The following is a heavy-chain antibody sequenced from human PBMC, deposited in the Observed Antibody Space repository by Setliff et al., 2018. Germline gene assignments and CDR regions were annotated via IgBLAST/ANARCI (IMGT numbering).Heavy chain of an antibody. J-gene: IGHJ3*02. CDR2: IWYDGSNK. V-gene: IGHV3-30*02. D-gene: IGHD2-15*01. Sequence: GGSLRLSCAASGFTFSTYGMHWVRQAPGKGLEWVAYIWYDGSNKYYVDSVKGRFTVSRDKSKDTLYLQMNSLRVEDSAIYCCVCFSWRGCSGDTCYSGDDSFDMWGQGTEVTVSS. CDR1: GFTFSTYG. CDR3: VCFSWRGCSGDTCYSGDDSFDM.